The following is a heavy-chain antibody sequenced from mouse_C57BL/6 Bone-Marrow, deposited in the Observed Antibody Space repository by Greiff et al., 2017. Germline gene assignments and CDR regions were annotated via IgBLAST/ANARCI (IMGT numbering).Heavy chain of an antibody. CDR2: INPYNGDT. J-gene: IGHJ1*03. D-gene: IGHD2-3*01. Sequence: EVKVVESGPELVKPGDSVKISCKASGYSFTGYFMNWVMQSHGKSLEWIGRINPYNGDTFYNQKFKGKATLTVDKSSSTAHLELRSLTSEDSAFYYCARSGGYSPYWYFDVWGTGTTVTVSS. CDR1: GYSFTGYF. V-gene: IGHV1-20*01. CDR3: ARSGGYSPYWYFDV.